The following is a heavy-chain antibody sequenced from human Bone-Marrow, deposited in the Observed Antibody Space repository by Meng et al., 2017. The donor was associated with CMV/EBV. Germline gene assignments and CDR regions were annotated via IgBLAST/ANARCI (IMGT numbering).Heavy chain of an antibody. CDR1: GFIFSTYA. V-gene: IGHV3-23*03. Sequence: GGSLRLSCAASGFIFSTYAMNWVRQAPGKGLEWVSVIYSGGSSTYYADSVKGRVTISRDNSKNTLYLQMNSLRVEDTAVYYCAKDREYYDYNYGMDVWGQGTTVAVSS. CDR2: IYSGGSST. CDR3: AKDREYYDYNYGMDV. D-gene: IGHD3-3*01. J-gene: IGHJ6*02.